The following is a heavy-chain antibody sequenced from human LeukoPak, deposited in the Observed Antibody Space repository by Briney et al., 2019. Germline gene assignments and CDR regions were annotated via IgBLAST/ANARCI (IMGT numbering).Heavy chain of an antibody. J-gene: IGHJ4*02. CDR2: IKSKTDGGTT. D-gene: IGHD2-15*01. V-gene: IGHV3-15*01. CDR3: TTIRGFCSGRSCLGY. CDR1: GFTFSNAW. Sequence: GGSLRLSCAVSGFTFSNAWMSWVRQAPGKGLEWVGRIKSKTDGGTTDYAAPVKGRFTISRDDSKNTLYLQMNSLKSEDTAVYYCTTIRGFCSGRSCLGYWGQGTLVTVSS.